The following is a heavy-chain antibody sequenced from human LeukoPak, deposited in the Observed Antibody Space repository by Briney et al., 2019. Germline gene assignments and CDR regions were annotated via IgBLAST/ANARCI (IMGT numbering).Heavy chain of an antibody. CDR2: IIPILGIA. Sequence: SVKVSCKASGGTFSSYAISWVRQAPRQGLEWMGRIIPILGIANYAQKFQGRVTITADKSTSTAYMELSSLRSEDTAVYYCARGLPGDYDSWSGPEGYWGQGTLVTVSS. CDR1: GGTFSSYA. D-gene: IGHD3-3*01. CDR3: ARGLPGDYDSWSGPEGY. J-gene: IGHJ4*02. V-gene: IGHV1-69*04.